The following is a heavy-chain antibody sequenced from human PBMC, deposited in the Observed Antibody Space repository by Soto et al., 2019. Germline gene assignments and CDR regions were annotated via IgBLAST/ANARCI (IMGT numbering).Heavy chain of an antibody. CDR3: ARAVALPGLFYFDF. J-gene: IGHJ4*02. CDR1: GGSIRSSHS. Sequence: SETLSLTCAVSGGSIRSSHSWSWVRQPPGKGLEWIAEIYQSGSTNYNPSLKSRVTIFDDKSKNEFSLKLNSVTAADTAVYFCARAVALPGLFYFDFWGQGMLVT. CDR2: IYQSGST. V-gene: IGHV4-4*02. D-gene: IGHD2-21*01.